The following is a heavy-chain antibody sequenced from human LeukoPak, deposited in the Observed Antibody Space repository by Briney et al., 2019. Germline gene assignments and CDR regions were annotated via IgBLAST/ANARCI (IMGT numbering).Heavy chain of an antibody. Sequence: SETLSLTCTVSGGSISSYYWSWIRQPPGKGLEWIGYIYYSGSTNYNPSLKSRVTISADTSKNQFSLKLSSVTATDTAVYYCARHDIAVAGTHFDYWGQGTLVTVSS. CDR3: ARHDIAVAGTHFDY. CDR2: IYYSGST. J-gene: IGHJ4*02. CDR1: GGSISSYY. D-gene: IGHD6-19*01. V-gene: IGHV4-59*08.